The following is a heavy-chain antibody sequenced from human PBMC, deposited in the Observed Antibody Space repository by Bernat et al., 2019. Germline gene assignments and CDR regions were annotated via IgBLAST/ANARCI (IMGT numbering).Heavy chain of an antibody. V-gene: IGHV3-33*01. CDR3: ARDWQQLGRYYYYGMDV. J-gene: IGHJ6*02. D-gene: IGHD6-13*01. CDR1: GFTFSSYG. Sequence: QVQLVESGGGVVQPGRSLRLSCAASGFTFSSYGMHWVRQAPGKGLAWVAVIWYDGSNKYYADSVKGRFTISRDNSKNTLYLQMNSLRAEDTAVYYCARDWQQLGRYYYYGMDVWGQGTTVTVSS. CDR2: IWYDGSNK.